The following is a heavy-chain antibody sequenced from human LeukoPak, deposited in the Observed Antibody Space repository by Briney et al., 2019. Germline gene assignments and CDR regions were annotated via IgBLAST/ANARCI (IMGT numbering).Heavy chain of an antibody. V-gene: IGHV1-46*01. J-gene: IGHJ4*02. CDR1: GYTFTSYY. CDR2: INPSGGST. CDR3: ARDFMGWLQSNSFDY. Sequence: ASVKVSCKASGYTFTSYYMHWVRQAPGQGLEWMGIINPSGGSTSYAQKFQGGVTMTRDTSTSTVYMELSSLRSEDTAVYYCARDFMGWLQSNSFDYWGQGTLVTVSS. D-gene: IGHD5-24*01.